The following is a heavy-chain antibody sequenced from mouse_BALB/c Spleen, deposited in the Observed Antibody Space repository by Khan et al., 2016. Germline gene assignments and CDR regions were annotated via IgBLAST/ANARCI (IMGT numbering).Heavy chain of an antibody. CDR1: GYSITSDYA. Sequence: EVQLVESGPGLVKPSQSLSLTCTVTGYSITSDYAWNWIRQFPGNKLEWMGYISYSGSTSYNPSLKSRISITRDTSKNQFFLQLNSVTTEDTATYYCARRSGTYYYAMDYWGQGTSVTVSS. J-gene: IGHJ4*01. CDR2: ISYSGST. D-gene: IGHD4-1*01. CDR3: ARRSGTYYYAMDY. V-gene: IGHV3-2*02.